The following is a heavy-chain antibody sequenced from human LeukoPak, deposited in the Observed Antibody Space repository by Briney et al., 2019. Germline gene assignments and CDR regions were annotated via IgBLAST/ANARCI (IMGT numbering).Heavy chain of an antibody. CDR1: GGSISSSSYY. D-gene: IGHD1-26*01. J-gene: IGHJ5*02. CDR3: ARRRGSYSALGRHNWFDP. CDR2: INHSGST. Sequence: SGTLSLTCTVSGGSISSSSYYWGWIRQPPGKGLEWIGEINHSGSTNYNPSLKSRVTISVDTSKNQFSLKLSSVTAADTAVYYCARRRGSYSALGRHNWFDPWGQGTLVTVSS. V-gene: IGHV4-39*07.